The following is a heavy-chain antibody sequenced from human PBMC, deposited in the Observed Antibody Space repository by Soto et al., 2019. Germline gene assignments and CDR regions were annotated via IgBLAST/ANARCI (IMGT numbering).Heavy chain of an antibody. CDR1: GGTFMYYA. V-gene: IGHV3-23*01. CDR3: GKERRGSGWSVCNF. D-gene: IGHD6-19*01. Sequence: GGSLILSSAASGGTFMYYAMNWVRPAPGKGLEWVSDISGNGDSARYADSVKGRFTISRDNSRDTLYLQMNRLRVDDTAVYYCGKERRGSGWSVCNFWGQGILVTSPQ. J-gene: IGHJ4*02. CDR2: ISGNGDSA.